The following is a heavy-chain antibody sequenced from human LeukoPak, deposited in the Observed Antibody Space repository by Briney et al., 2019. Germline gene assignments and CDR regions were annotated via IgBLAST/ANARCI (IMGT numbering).Heavy chain of an antibody. J-gene: IGHJ4*02. CDR1: GFTFGDYA. CDR2: IRSKACGGTT. CDR3: TRVNGAYQLLPFVDY. Sequence: PGGSLRLSCTASGFTFGDYAMSWVRQAPGKGLEWVGFIRSKACGGTTEYAASVKGRFTISRDDSKSIAYLQMNSLKTEDTAVYYCTRVNGAYQLLPFVDYWGQGTLVTVSS. V-gene: IGHV3-49*04. D-gene: IGHD2-2*01.